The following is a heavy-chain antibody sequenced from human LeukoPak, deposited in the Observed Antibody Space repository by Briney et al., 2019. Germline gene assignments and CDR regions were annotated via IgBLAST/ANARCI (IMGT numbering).Heavy chain of an antibody. Sequence: GGSLRLSCAGSGSTFRNYWMNWVRQAPGKGLEWVANIKEDGSEKYHVDSVKGRFTVSRDNAKNSLYLQINSLRADDTAVYYCARGGPTVGTDYWGQGTLVTVSS. D-gene: IGHD1-26*01. CDR1: GSTFRNYW. CDR2: IKEDGSEK. J-gene: IGHJ4*02. V-gene: IGHV3-7*01. CDR3: ARGGPTVGTDY.